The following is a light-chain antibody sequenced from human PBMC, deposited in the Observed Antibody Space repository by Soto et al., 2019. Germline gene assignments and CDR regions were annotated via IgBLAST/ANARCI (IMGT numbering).Light chain of an antibody. CDR1: SSDVGGYNY. CDR3: SSFTRSSTWL. J-gene: IGLJ3*02. V-gene: IGLV2-14*01. CDR2: EVN. Sequence: QSALTQPASVSGSPGQSITISCTGTSSDVGGYNYVSWYQQHPGKAPKLMIYEVNNRPSGVSNRFSGSKSGNTASLIISGLQAEDEADYYCSSFTRSSTWLFGGGTKLTVL.